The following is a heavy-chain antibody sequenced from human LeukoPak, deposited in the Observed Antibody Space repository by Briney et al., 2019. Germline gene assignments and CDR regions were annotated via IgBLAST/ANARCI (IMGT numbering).Heavy chain of an antibody. J-gene: IGHJ4*02. CDR1: GYTFTTYR. CDR3: ARSSRTNWRGWYGFYYFDY. Sequence: GESLKISCTTSGYTFTTYRITWVRQVPGKGLEWMGRIDPSGSSSAYSPSFQGHVTISVDQSIRTAYLQWSSLEASDTAIYYCARSSRTNWRGWYGFYYFDYWGQGTRVTVSS. CDR2: IDPSGSSS. V-gene: IGHV5-10-1*01. D-gene: IGHD6-19*01.